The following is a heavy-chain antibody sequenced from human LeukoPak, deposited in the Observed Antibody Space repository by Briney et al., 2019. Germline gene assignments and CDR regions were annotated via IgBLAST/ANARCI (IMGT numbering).Heavy chain of an antibody. V-gene: IGHV4-4*02. Sequence: PSETLSLTCAVSGGSISSNNWWGWVRQPPGKGLEWIGEIYHSGSPNYNPSLKSRVTISVDKSRNHFSLNLSSVTAADTAVYYCARAEYYFDYWGQGTLVTVSS. D-gene: IGHD3-10*01. J-gene: IGHJ4*02. CDR1: GGSISSNNW. CDR2: IYHSGSP. CDR3: ARAEYYFDY.